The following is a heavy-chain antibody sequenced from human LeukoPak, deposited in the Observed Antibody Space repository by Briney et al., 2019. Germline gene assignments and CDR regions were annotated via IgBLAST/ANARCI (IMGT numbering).Heavy chain of an antibody. D-gene: IGHD3-3*01. Sequence: ASVKVSCKAPGYTFTSYGISWVRQAPGQGLEWMGWISAYNGNTNYAQKLQGRVTMTTDTSTSTAYMELRSLRSDDTAVYYCARLAEPDFWSGYSRFLFDYWGQGTLVTVSS. CDR3: ARLAEPDFWSGYSRFLFDY. CDR1: GYTFTSYG. V-gene: IGHV1-18*01. J-gene: IGHJ4*02. CDR2: ISAYNGNT.